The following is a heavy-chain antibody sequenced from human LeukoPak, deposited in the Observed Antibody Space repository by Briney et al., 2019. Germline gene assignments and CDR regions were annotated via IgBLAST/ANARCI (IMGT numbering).Heavy chain of an antibody. J-gene: IGHJ5*02. Sequence: PSQTLSLTCTVSGDSISSDNYYWSWIRQPAGKGLEWIGRIDRSGSSNYKPFLKSRVTISVDTSKNQFSLKLTSVTAADTAVYYCAKGAGPPWFDPWGQGTLVTVSS. D-gene: IGHD6-19*01. V-gene: IGHV4-61*02. CDR3: AKGAGPPWFDP. CDR2: IDRSGSS. CDR1: GDSISSDNYY.